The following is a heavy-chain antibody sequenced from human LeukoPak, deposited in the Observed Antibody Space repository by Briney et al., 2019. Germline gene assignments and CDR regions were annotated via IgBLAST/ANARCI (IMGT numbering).Heavy chain of an antibody. CDR2: ISYDGSNK. CDR1: GFTFSSYA. J-gene: IGHJ4*02. CDR3: AREEVSGWYTTFDY. Sequence: PGGSLRLSCAASGFTFSSYAMYWVRQAPGKGLEWVAVISYDGSNKYYADSVKGRFTVSRDNSKNTLYLQMNSLRAEDTAVYYCAREEVSGWYTTFDYWGQGTLVTVSS. D-gene: IGHD6-19*01. V-gene: IGHV3-30-3*01.